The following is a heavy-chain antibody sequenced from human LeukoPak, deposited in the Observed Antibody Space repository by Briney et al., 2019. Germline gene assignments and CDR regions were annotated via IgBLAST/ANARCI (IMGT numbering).Heavy chain of an antibody. CDR1: GFRFDDYG. Sequence: GGSLRLSCAASGFRFDDYGMSWVRPAPGKGLEWVSGINWNGGSTSYADSVKGRFTISRDNAKNSVYLQMNSLRADDTAFYYCARDLWGSSSSELASFDYWGQGTLVTVSS. CDR2: INWNGGST. D-gene: IGHD6-6*01. J-gene: IGHJ4*02. CDR3: ARDLWGSSSSELASFDY. V-gene: IGHV3-20*04.